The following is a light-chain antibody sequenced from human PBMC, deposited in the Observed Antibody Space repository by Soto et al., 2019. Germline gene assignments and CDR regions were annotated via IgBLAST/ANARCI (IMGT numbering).Light chain of an antibody. CDR1: HSVSSSY. CDR2: NVS. V-gene: IGKV3-15*01. Sequence: EIVLTQSPGTLSLSPGERSTLSCRASHSVSSSYLAWYQQKPGQAPRLLIYNVSTTATGIPARFSGSGSGTEFTLTISSLQSEDFAVYYCQQYNNWPPTFGRGTRLEIK. CDR3: QQYNNWPPT. J-gene: IGKJ5*01.